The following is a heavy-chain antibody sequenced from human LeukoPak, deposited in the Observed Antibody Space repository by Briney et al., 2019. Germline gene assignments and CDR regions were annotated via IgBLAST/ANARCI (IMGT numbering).Heavy chain of an antibody. CDR2: ISFDGSNK. V-gene: IGHV3-30*18. CDR1: RFTFSSYG. CDR3: AKDLPLIGYPPI. D-gene: IGHD5-18*01. Sequence: GGSLRLSCAASRFTFSSYGMHWVRQAPGKGLEWVAAISFDGSNKYYADSVKGRFTISRDNSKNTLYLQMNNLRAEDTAVYYCAKDLPLIGYPPIWGQGTMVTVSS. J-gene: IGHJ3*02.